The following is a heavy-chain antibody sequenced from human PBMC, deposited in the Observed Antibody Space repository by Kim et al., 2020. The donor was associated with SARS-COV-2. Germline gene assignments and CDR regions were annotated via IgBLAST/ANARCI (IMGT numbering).Heavy chain of an antibody. CDR3: ARETVGFVSVAAGTSSYYYYGMDV. J-gene: IGHJ6*02. CDR2: IIPIFGTA. D-gene: IGHD6-13*01. Sequence: SVKVSCKASGGTFSSYAISWVRQAPGQGLEWMGGIIPIFGTANYAQKFQGRVTITADESTSTAYMELSSLRSEDTAVYYCARETVGFVSVAAGTSSYYYYGMDVWGQGTTVTVSS. V-gene: IGHV1-69*13. CDR1: GGTFSSYA.